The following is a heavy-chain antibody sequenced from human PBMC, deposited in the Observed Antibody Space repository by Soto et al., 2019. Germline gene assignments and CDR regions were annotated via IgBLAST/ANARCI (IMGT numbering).Heavy chain of an antibody. V-gene: IGHV3-7*01. CDR1: GFTFGLYW. J-gene: IGHJ4*02. CDR2: LKRDGSEK. CDR3: ERMGLWGKLTDL. Sequence: GESLKISCAASGFTFGLYWMGWVRQAPGKGLEWVANLKRDGSEKYFLESVKGRFTMSRDNAKNSFYLHMNNLRAEDTAVYFCERMGLWGKLTDLWGQGTSVTVSS. D-gene: IGHD7-27*01.